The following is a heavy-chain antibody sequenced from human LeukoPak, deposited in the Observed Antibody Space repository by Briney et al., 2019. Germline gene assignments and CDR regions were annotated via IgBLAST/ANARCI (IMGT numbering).Heavy chain of an antibody. D-gene: IGHD3-22*01. CDR2: IHSGGGT. CDR1: GFTFSNYA. J-gene: IGHJ4*02. CDR3: ARWTDDSSGFGDY. V-gene: IGHV3-53*01. Sequence: GGSLRLSCAASGFTFSNYAMSWVRQAPGKGLEWVSVIHSGGGTNYADSVKGRFTISRDKSKNTLYLQMNSLRAEDTAMYYCARWTDDSSGFGDYWGQGTLVTVSS.